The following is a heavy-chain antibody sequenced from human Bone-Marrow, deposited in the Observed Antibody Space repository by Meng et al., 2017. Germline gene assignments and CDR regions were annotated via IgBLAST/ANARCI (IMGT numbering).Heavy chain of an antibody. V-gene: IGHV3-53*01. Sequence: EAELVESGGGVVKPGGSLRSSCAASGFTVSSNYMSWVRQAPGKGLEWVSVIYSGGSTYYADSVKGRFTISRDNSKNTLYLQMNSLRAEDTAVYYCARVIAAAGTRFIDYWGQGTLVTVSS. CDR2: IYSGGST. J-gene: IGHJ4*02. CDR3: ARVIAAAGTRFIDY. CDR1: GFTVSSNY. D-gene: IGHD6-13*01.